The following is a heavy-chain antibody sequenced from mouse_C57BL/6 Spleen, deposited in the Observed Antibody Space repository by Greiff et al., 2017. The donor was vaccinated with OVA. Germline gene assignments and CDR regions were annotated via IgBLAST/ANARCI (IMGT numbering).Heavy chain of an antibody. Sequence: QVQLQQSGAELVMPGASVKLSCKASGYTFTSYWMHWVKQRPGQGLEWIGEIDPSDSYTNYNQKFKGKSTLTVDKSSSTAYMQLSSLTSEDSAVHYCARFGPEEGYWGQGTTLTVSS. CDR2: IDPSDSYT. CDR3: ARFGPEEGY. CDR1: GYTFTSYW. V-gene: IGHV1-69*01. J-gene: IGHJ2*01.